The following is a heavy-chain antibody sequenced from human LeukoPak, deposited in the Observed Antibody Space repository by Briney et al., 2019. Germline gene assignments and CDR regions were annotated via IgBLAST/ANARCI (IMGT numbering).Heavy chain of an antibody. V-gene: IGHV4-39*01. CDR1: GGSFSGYY. Sequence: SETLSLTCAVYGGSFSGYYWGWIRQPPGKGLEWIGSIYYSGSTYYNPSLKSRVTISVDTSKNQFSLKLSSVTAADTAVYYCARVQYDFWSGYYRDYYYYYGMDVWGQGTTVTVSS. CDR2: IYYSGST. J-gene: IGHJ6*02. CDR3: ARVQYDFWSGYYRDYYYYYGMDV. D-gene: IGHD3-3*01.